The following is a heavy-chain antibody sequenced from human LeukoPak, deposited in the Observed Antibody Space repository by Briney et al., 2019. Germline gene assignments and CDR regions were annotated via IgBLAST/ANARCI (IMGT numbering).Heavy chain of an antibody. D-gene: IGHD3-22*01. CDR1: GGSISDYY. J-gene: IGHJ4*02. CDR3: ARNYDRMDD. V-gene: IGHV4-59*01. CDR2: IYYSGST. Sequence: SETLSLTCTVSGGSISDYYWSWIRQPPGRGLEWLGYIYYSGSTHYNPSLKSRVTMSVDTSKNQFSLKVSSVTAADTAVYFCARNYDRMDDWGQGTLVTVSS.